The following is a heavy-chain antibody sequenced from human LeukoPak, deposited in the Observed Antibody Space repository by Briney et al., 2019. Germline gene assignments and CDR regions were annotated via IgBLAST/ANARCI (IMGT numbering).Heavy chain of an antibody. CDR2: IYSGGTT. J-gene: IGHJ4*02. D-gene: IGHD3-22*01. CDR1: GFTFSSYS. V-gene: IGHV3-53*01. CDR3: AREIHYYDGSGYLN. Sequence: GGSLRLSCAASGFTFSSYSMNWVRQAPGKGLEWVSIIYSGGTTYYADSVKGRFTISRDNSKNTLYLQMNSLRAEDTAVYYCAREIHYYDGSGYLNWGQGTLVTVSS.